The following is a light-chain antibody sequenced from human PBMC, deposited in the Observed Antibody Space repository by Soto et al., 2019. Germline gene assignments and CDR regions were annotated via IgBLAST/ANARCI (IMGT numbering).Light chain of an antibody. V-gene: IGLV6-57*01. J-gene: IGLJ2*01. CDR1: SGSIASNY. Sequence: NFMLTQPHSVSESPGKTVIISCTRSSGSIASNYVQWYQQRPGSSPNTVIYEDNQRPSGVPDRFSGSIDSSSNSASLTISGLKTEDEADYYCQSYDSSNVVFGGGTKLTVL. CDR2: EDN. CDR3: QSYDSSNVV.